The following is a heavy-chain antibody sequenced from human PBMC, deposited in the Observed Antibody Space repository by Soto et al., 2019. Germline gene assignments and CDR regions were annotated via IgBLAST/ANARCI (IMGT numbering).Heavy chain of an antibody. J-gene: IGHJ4*02. V-gene: IGHV3-30-3*01. CDR3: ARDPHHQSRIEEVDY. D-gene: IGHD3-16*02. Sequence: GGSLRLSCAASGFTFSSYAMHWVRQAPGKGLEWAAVISYDGSNKYYADSVKGRFTISRDNSKNTLYLQMNSLRAEDTAVYSCARDPHHQSRIEEVDYWGQGPLVTVSS. CDR2: ISYDGSNK. CDR1: GFTFSSYA.